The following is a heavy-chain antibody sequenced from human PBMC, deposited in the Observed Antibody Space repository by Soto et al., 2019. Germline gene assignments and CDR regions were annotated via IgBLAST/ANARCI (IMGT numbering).Heavy chain of an antibody. CDR1: GGSISSGGYY. CDR3: ARFEYSDFWSGPTHPKNWFDQ. D-gene: IGHD3-3*01. J-gene: IGHJ5*02. CDR2: IYYSGST. V-gene: IGHV4-31*03. Sequence: PSETLSLTCTVSGGSISSGGYYWSWIRQHPGKGLEWIGYIYYSGSTYYNPSLKSRVTISVDTSKNQFSLKLSSVTAADTAVYYCARFEYSDFWSGPTHPKNWFDQWGQGTLVTVSS.